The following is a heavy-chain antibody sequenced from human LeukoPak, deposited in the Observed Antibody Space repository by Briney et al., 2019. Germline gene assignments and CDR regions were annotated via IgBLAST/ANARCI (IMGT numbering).Heavy chain of an antibody. V-gene: IGHV6-1*01. J-gene: IGHJ4*02. CDR2: TYYRSKWYN. CDR1: GDSVSSKNVA. Sequence: SQTLSLTCAISGDSVSSKNVAWNWIRQSPSGGLEWLGRTYYRSKWYNDYAVSVKGRISVNPDTSKNQFSLQLNSVTPEDTAVYYCTRDGSGWSQDYWGQGTLVTVSS. CDR3: TRDGSGWSQDY. D-gene: IGHD6-19*01.